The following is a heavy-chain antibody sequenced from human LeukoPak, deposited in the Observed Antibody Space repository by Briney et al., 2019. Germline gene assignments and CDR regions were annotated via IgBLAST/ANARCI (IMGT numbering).Heavy chain of an antibody. CDR1: GFTFTSYG. CDR2: ISGSGGST. Sequence: GGSLRLSCAASGFTFTSYGMSWVRQAPGKGLEWVSGISGSGGSTYYADSVKGRFTISRDNSKNTLYLQMNSLRAEDTAVYYCAKDHVDTAMGDWGQGTMVTVSS. J-gene: IGHJ3*01. V-gene: IGHV3-23*01. CDR3: AKDHVDTAMGD. D-gene: IGHD5-18*01.